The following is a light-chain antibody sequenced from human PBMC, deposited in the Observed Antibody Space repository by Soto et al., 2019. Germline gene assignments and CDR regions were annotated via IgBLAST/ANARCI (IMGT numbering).Light chain of an antibody. Sequence: QSALTQPASMSGCPGQSITISCTGTSSDIGRYNFVSWYQHHPGKAPKLIIYEATKRPSGVSYRFSGSKSGNTASLTISGLQAEDEADYYCTSYTITSPYVFGTGTKVNVL. J-gene: IGLJ1*01. CDR2: EAT. CDR1: SSDIGRYNF. V-gene: IGLV2-14*01. CDR3: TSYTITSPYV.